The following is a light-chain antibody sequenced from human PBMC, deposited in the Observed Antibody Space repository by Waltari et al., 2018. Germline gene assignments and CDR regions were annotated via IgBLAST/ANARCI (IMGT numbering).Light chain of an antibody. Sequence: DIQMTQSPSTLSASVGDRVTISCREGQSISVYLNWYQQKHGEAPKLLIHGATTLENGVPTRFSGSGSGTDFTLTISTLQPEDFATYYCQQSFTTLWTFGQGTEVEIK. CDR3: QQSFTTLWT. J-gene: IGKJ1*01. V-gene: IGKV1-39*01. CDR2: GAT. CDR1: QSISVY.